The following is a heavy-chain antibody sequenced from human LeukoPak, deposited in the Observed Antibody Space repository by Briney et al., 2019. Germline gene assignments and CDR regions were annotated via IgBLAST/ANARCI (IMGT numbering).Heavy chain of an antibody. V-gene: IGHV1-2*02. Sequence: ASVKVSCKASGYTFTGCYMHWVRQAPGQGLEWMGWINPNSGGTNYAQKFQGRVTMTRDTSISTAYMELSSLRSENTAVYYCARGLKSSSWYGRDWFDPWGQGTLVTVSS. D-gene: IGHD6-13*01. CDR3: ARGLKSSSWYGRDWFDP. CDR1: GYTFTGCY. CDR2: INPNSGGT. J-gene: IGHJ5*02.